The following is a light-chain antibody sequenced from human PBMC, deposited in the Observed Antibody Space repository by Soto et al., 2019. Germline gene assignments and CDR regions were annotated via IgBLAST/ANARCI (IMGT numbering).Light chain of an antibody. Sequence: DIQMTQSPSSLSASVGDRVTITCRASQIINTWLAWYQQKPGKAPKLLIYRASNLLSGVPSRFSGSGSGTEFTLTISSLQPDDVSIYYCQQYETYSGTFGPGTKVDL. V-gene: IGKV1-5*03. J-gene: IGKJ3*01. CDR1: QIINTW. CDR3: QQYETYSGT. CDR2: RAS.